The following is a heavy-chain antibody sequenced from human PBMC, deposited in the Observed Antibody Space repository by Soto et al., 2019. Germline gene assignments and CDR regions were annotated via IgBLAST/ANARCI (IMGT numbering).Heavy chain of an antibody. J-gene: IGHJ6*03. Sequence: SETLSLTCGVYGGSFGGYSWSWVRQTPVKGLEWIGEINRGGITSYNPSLKGRVTISIDTSKNQFSLNLNSVTAADTAVYYCARDRRGLSVGFDYYHMDVWGKGTTVT. V-gene: IGHV4-34*01. CDR1: GGSFGGYS. CDR2: INRGGIT. D-gene: IGHD5-18*01. CDR3: ARDRRGLSVGFDYYHMDV.